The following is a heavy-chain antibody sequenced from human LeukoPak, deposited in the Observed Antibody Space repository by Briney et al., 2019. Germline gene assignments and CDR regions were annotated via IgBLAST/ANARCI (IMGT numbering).Heavy chain of an antibody. Sequence: GGSLRLSCAASGFTFSSYGMHWVRQAPGKGLEWVAFIRYDGSNKYYADSVKGRFTISRHNSKNTLYLQMNSLRAEDTAVYYCAKDGHCSSTSCYYFDYWGQGTLVTVSS. CDR3: AKDGHCSSTSCYYFDY. CDR2: IRYDGSNK. J-gene: IGHJ4*02. D-gene: IGHD2-2*01. V-gene: IGHV3-30*02. CDR1: GFTFSSYG.